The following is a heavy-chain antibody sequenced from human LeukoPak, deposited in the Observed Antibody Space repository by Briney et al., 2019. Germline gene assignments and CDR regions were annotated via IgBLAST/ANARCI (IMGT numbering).Heavy chain of an antibody. CDR1: GFTFSSYS. V-gene: IGHV3-21*01. J-gene: IGHJ4*02. D-gene: IGHD2-15*01. CDR2: ISSSSSYI. Sequence: GGSLRLSCAASGFTFSSYSMNWVRQAPGKGLEWVSSISSSSSYIYYADSVKGRFTISRDNAKNSLYLQMNSLRAEDTAVYYCARGLAAATLAYYWGQGTLVTVSS. CDR3: ARGLAAATLAYY.